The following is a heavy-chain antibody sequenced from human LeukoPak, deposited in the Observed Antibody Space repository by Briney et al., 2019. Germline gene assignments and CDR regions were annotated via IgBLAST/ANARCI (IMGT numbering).Heavy chain of an antibody. CDR2: IRYDGSNK. V-gene: IGHV3-30*02. CDR1: GFTSSSYG. Sequence: PGGSLRLSCAASGFTSSSYGMHWVRQAPGKGLEWVAFIRYDGSNKYYADSVKGRFTISRDNSKNTLYLQMNSLRAEDTAVYYCAKTYYYDSSGYYYDYWGQGTLVTVSS. CDR3: AKTYYYDSSGYYYDY. D-gene: IGHD3-22*01. J-gene: IGHJ4*02.